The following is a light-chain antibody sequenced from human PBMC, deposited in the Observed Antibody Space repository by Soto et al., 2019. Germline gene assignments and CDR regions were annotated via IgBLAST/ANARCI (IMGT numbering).Light chain of an antibody. CDR3: QQFNAYPLT. CDR1: QGISDY. CDR2: GAS. Sequence: DIQFTQSPSFLSASVGDRVTISCRASQGISDYLAWYQQKPGKAPKLLIYGASTLQSGVPSRFSGSASGTEFTLTISSLQPEDFATYFCQQFNAYPLTCGGGTKLEIK. V-gene: IGKV1-9*01. J-gene: IGKJ4*01.